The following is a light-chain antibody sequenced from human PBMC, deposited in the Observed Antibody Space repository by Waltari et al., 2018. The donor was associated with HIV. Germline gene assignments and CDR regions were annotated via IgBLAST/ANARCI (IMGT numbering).Light chain of an antibody. CDR1: THNIGSHL. CDR2: SKN. V-gene: IGLV1-44*01. J-gene: IGLJ3*02. Sequence: QSVLTPPPSASGPPGQRVRISCSGRTHNIGSHLVNWYQQLPGPAPKLLIYSKNQRPSGVPDRFSGSKSGTSASLAISGLQSEDEADYYCAAWDDSLNAWVFGGGTKLTVL. CDR3: AAWDDSLNAWV.